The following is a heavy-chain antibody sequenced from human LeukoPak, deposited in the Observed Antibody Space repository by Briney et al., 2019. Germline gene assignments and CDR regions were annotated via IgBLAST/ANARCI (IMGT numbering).Heavy chain of an antibody. CDR3: AKDSVLPVAGLDY. J-gene: IGHJ4*02. CDR2: ISYDGSNK. Sequence: PGRSLRLSCAASGFTFSSYAMHWVRQAPGKGLEWVAVISYDGSNKYYADSVKGRFTISRDNSKNTLYLQMNSLRAEDTAVYYCAKDSVLPVAGLDYWGQGTLVTVSS. D-gene: IGHD6-19*01. V-gene: IGHV3-30*04. CDR1: GFTFSSYA.